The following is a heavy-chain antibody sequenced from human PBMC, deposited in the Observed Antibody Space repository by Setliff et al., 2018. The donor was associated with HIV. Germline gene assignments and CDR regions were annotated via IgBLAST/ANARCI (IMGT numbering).Heavy chain of an antibody. Sequence: SETLSLTCTVSGDSISSSIYYWGWVRQPPGKGLEWIGGIYYTGSPFYNPSLKSRVTISVDTSNNQFSLKLSSVTAADTAVYYCMRGRSITIFGVAYFDSWGQGTQVTVSS. D-gene: IGHD3-3*01. CDR1: GDSISSSIYY. CDR2: IYYTGSP. V-gene: IGHV4-39*01. J-gene: IGHJ4*02. CDR3: MRGRSITIFGVAYFDS.